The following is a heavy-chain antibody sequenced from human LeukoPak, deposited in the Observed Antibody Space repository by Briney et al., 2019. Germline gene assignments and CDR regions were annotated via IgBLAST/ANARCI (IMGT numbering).Heavy chain of an antibody. D-gene: IGHD2-2*01. Sequence: GASVKVSCKASGYTFTSYGISWVRQAPGQGLEWMGWISAYNGNTNYAQKLQGRVTMTTDTSTSTAYMELRSLRSDDTAVYYCARVWAICSSTSCQGYYYYYYMDVWGKGTTVTVSS. CDR2: ISAYNGNT. V-gene: IGHV1-18*01. CDR1: GYTFTSYG. CDR3: ARVWAICSSTSCQGYYYYYYMDV. J-gene: IGHJ6*03.